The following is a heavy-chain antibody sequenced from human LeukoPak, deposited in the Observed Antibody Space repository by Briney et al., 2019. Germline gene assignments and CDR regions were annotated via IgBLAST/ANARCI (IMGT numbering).Heavy chain of an antibody. CDR1: GFTFSDYS. CDR3: ARAGHTAMVTNY. J-gene: IGHJ4*02. D-gene: IGHD5-18*01. CDR2: IRYDGNNK. V-gene: IGHV3-30*02. Sequence: GGSLRLSCAASGFTFSDYSMHWVRQAPGKGLNWVAFIRYDGNNKYYADSVKGRFTISRDNSKNMLYLEMNSLSTEDTAVYYCARAGHTAMVTNYWGQGTLVTVSS.